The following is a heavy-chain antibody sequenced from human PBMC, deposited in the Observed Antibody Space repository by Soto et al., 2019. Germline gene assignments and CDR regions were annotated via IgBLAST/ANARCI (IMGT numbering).Heavy chain of an antibody. V-gene: IGHV4-59*01. CDR1: GGSISSYY. CDR2: IYYSGST. CDR3: ARRGYCSGCSCDWFDP. Sequence: QVQLQESGPGLVKPSETLSLTCTVSGGSISSYYWSWIRQPPGKGLEWIGYIYYSGSTNYNPSLNSRVRCTVDKSNTRFSPTLRSVTAADTDADYCARRGYCSGCSCDWFDPWGQGTLVTVSS. D-gene: IGHD2-15*01. J-gene: IGHJ5*02.